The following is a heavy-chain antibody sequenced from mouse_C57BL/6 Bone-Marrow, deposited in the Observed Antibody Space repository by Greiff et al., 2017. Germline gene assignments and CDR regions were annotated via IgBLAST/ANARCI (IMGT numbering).Heavy chain of an antibody. CDR3: AREGVITTVVATRLDY. CDR2: IDPSDSYT. J-gene: IGHJ4*01. V-gene: IGHV1-50*01. CDR1: GYTFTSYW. D-gene: IGHD1-1*01. Sequence: VQLQQPGAELVKPGASVKLSCKASGYTFTSYWMQWVKQRPGQGLEWIGEIDPSDSYTNYNQKFKGKATLTVDTASSTAYMQLSSLTSEDSAVYYCAREGVITTVVATRLDYWGQGTSVTVSS.